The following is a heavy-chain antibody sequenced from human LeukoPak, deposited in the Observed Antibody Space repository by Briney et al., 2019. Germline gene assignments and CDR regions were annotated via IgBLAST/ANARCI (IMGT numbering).Heavy chain of an antibody. J-gene: IGHJ4*02. CDR1: GGTFSSYA. Sequence: ASVKVSCKASGGTFSSYAISWVRQAPGQGLEWMGGIIPIFGTANYAQKFQGRVTITADESTSTAYMEQSSLRSEDTAVYYCARADSIWFGDHPFDYWGQGTLVTVSS. CDR3: ARADSIWFGDHPFDY. CDR2: IIPIFGTA. D-gene: IGHD3-10*01. V-gene: IGHV1-69*13.